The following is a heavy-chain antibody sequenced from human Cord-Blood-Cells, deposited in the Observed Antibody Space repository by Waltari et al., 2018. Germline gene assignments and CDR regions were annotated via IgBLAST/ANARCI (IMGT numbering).Heavy chain of an antibody. J-gene: IGHJ3*02. V-gene: IGHV3-7*01. CDR1: GFTCGCYC. CDR3: ARDRQLDAFDI. Sequence: EVLLSGSGVGLVQPGRAVRRSCAASGFTCGCYCSPCDRRAPGKGLEWRANIKQDGREKYYVDSVKGRLTISRDNAKNSLYLQMNSLRAEDTAVYYCARDRQLDAFDIWGQGTMVTVSS. D-gene: IGHD1-1*01. CDR2: IKQDGREK.